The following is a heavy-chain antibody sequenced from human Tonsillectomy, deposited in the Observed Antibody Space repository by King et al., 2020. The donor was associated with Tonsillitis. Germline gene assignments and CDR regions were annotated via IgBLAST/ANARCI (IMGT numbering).Heavy chain of an antibody. D-gene: IGHD6-19*01. J-gene: IGHJ5*02. V-gene: IGHV3-49*05. CDR2: IRTKPYGGKT. Sequence: VQLVESGGGLVKPGRSLRLSCTASVFTFGDYAMSWFCQAPGRGREWVGFIRTKPYGGKTEYAASVKGRFTISRDDSKSIAYLQMNSLKTEDTAVYSCTRDREAGAFDPWGQGTLVTVSS. CDR1: VFTFGDYA. CDR3: TRDREAGAFDP.